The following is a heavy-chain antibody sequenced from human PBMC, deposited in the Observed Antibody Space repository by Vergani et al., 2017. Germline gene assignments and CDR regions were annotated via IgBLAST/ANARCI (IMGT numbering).Heavy chain of an antibody. V-gene: IGHV3-30*18. CDR2: ISYDGSNK. CDR3: AKDSEQWLVVGYFDY. Sequence: VQLLESGGGLVQPGGSLRLSCAASGFTFSSYGMHWVRQAPGKGLEWVAVISYDGSNKYYADSVKGRFTISRDNSKNTLYLQMNSLRAEDTAVYYCAKDSEQWLVVGYFDYWGQGTLVTVSS. D-gene: IGHD6-19*01. CDR1: GFTFSSYG. J-gene: IGHJ4*02.